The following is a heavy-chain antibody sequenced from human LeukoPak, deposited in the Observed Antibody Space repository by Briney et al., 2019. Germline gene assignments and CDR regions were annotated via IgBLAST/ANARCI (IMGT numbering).Heavy chain of an antibody. CDR2: IYESGSI. CDR3: ARDRRHVRTTVTSPPSDY. CDR1: DGSISSSSYY. V-gene: IGHV4-39*07. Sequence: RASETLSLTCTVSDGSISSSSYYWGWVRQPPGKGLEWIGSIYESGSIYYNPSLNSRVTISVDTSKNQFSLKLRSLTAADTAFYFCARDRRHVRTTVTSPPSDYWGQGPLVTVSS. J-gene: IGHJ4*02. D-gene: IGHD4-17*01.